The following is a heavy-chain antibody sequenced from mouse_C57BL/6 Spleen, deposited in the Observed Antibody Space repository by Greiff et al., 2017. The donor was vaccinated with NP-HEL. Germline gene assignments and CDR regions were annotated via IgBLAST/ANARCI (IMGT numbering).Heavy chain of an antibody. J-gene: IGHJ4*01. CDR3: ARGDYYGSSGYAMDY. V-gene: IGHV1-52*01. D-gene: IGHD1-1*01. CDR2: IDPSDSET. CDR1: GYTFTSYW. Sequence: QVQLQQPGAELVRPGSSVKLSCKASGYTFTSYWMHWVKQRPIQGLEWIGNIDPSDSETHYNQKFKDKATLTVDKSSSTAYMQLSSLTSEDSAVYYCARGDYYGSSGYAMDYWGQGTSVTVSS.